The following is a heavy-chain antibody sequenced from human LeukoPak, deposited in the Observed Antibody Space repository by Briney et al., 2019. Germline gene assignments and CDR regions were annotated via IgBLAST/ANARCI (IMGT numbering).Heavy chain of an antibody. V-gene: IGHV3-21*05. D-gene: IGHD4-17*01. Sequence: GGSLRLSCAASGFTFSSYSMYWVRQAPGKGLEWVSYISSSSSNIYYADSVKGRFTISRDNAKNSLYLQMNSLRAEDTAVYYCASHYGDDAPGFDYWGQGTLVTVSS. CDR3: ASHYGDDAPGFDY. J-gene: IGHJ4*02. CDR1: GFTFSSYS. CDR2: ISSSSSNI.